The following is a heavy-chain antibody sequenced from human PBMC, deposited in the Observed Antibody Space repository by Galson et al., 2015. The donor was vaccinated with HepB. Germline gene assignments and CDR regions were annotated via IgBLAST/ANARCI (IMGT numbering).Heavy chain of an antibody. CDR1: GFTFSSYA. D-gene: IGHD6-13*01. CDR2: ISYDGSNK. V-gene: IGHV3-30-3*01. J-gene: IGHJ6*02. CDR3: ARDLIAAAAAQDYYGMDV. Sequence: SLRLSCAASGFTFSSYAMHWVRQAPGKGLEWVAVISYDGSNKYYADSVKGRFTISRDNSKNTLYLQMNSLRAEDTAVYYCARDLIAAAAAQDYYGMDVWGQGTTVTVSS.